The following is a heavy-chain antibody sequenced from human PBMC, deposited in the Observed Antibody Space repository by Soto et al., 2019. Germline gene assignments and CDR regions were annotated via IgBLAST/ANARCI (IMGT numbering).Heavy chain of an antibody. Sequence: QVQLVQSGAEVKKPGSSVKVSCKASGGTFSPYAISLVRQAPGQGLEWVGGVILIFGSGDYAQKFQGRVTITADNSTSTAYMALSSLSSEDTATYYCAKDSPLLPTVMISSGRSAFDYWGQGTLVTVSS. CDR1: GGTFSPYA. CDR2: VILIFGSG. J-gene: IGHJ4*02. CDR3: AKDSPLLPTVMISSGRSAFDY. D-gene: IGHD3-16*01. V-gene: IGHV1-69*06.